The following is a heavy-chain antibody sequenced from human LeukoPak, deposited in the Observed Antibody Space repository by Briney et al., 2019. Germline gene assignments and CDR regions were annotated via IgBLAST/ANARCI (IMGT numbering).Heavy chain of an antibody. D-gene: IGHD3-22*01. CDR2: ISDSGGST. CDR1: EFTVSSNY. V-gene: IGHV3-23*01. J-gene: IGHJ3*02. Sequence: GGSLRLSCAASEFTVSSNYMSWVRQAPGKGLEWVSGISDSGGSTYYADSVKGRFTISRDNSKNTLYLQMNSLRAEDTAVYYCAKDLEPYYYDSSGYYSTAFDIWGQGTTVTVSS. CDR3: AKDLEPYYYDSSGYYSTAFDI.